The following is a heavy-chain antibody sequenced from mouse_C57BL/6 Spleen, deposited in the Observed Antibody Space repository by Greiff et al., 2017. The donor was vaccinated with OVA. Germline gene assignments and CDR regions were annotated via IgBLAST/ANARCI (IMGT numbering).Heavy chain of an antibody. CDR3: ATPYDGYYSWFAY. J-gene: IGHJ3*01. CDR1: GYTFTSYW. Sequence: QVQLQQSGADLVKPGASVKVSCKASGYTFTSYWMHWVKQRPGQGLEWIGRIHPSDSDTNYNQKFKGKATLTVDKSSSTAYMQLSSLTSEDSAVYYCATPYDGYYSWFAYWGQGTLVTVSA. D-gene: IGHD2-3*01. CDR2: IHPSDSDT. V-gene: IGHV1-74*01.